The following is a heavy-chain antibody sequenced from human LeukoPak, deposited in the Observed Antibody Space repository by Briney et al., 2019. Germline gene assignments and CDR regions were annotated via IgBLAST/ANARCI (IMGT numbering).Heavy chain of an antibody. J-gene: IGHJ6*03. D-gene: IGHD3-3*01. Sequence: PGGSLRLSCAASDFVFSDYYMSWLRQAPGKGLEWISDISGRGLSINYADSVKGRFTVSRDNAQNSLYLQMNSLRAEDTAVYYCARDRPDFWSGYYGSADSYYSMDFWGKGTTVTVSS. CDR3: ARDRPDFWSGYYGSADSYYSMDF. CDR2: ISGRGLSI. V-gene: IGHV3-11*04. CDR1: DFVFSDYY.